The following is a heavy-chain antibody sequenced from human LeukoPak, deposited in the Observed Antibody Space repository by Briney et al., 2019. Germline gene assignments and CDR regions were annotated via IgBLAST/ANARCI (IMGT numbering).Heavy chain of an antibody. CDR1: GYTFTGYY. CDR3: AREAIAVAGSSHFDY. V-gene: IGHV1-2*02. D-gene: IGHD6-19*01. J-gene: IGHJ4*02. Sequence: ASVKVSCKASGYTFTGYYMHWVRQAPGQGLEWMGWINPNSGGTNYAQKFQGRVTMTRDTSISTAYMELSRLRSDDTAVYYCAREAIAVAGSSHFDYWGQGTLVTVSS. CDR2: INPNSGGT.